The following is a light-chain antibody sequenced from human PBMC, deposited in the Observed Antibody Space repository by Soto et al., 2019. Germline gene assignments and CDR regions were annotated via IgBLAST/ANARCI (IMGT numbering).Light chain of an antibody. J-gene: IGLJ1*01. CDR2: EVT. CDR3: SSYTSTNTPYV. CDR1: GGDVGAYYF. V-gene: IGLV2-14*01. Sequence: QFPRTQPDPDPGSPEQSITIPCPGSGGDVGAYYFVYWYQHRPGKAPKLILYEVTTRPSGISSRFSGTKSGNTASLTISGLQADDEAYYYCSSYTSTNTPYVFGTGTKVTVL.